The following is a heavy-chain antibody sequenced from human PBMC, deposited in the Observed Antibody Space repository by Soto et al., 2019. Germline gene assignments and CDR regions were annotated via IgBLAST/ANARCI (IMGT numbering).Heavy chain of an antibody. Sequence: GGSLRLSCAASGFTFSDHYMSWIRQAPGKGLEWVSYISSSGNTIKYADSVKGRFTISRDNARNSLYLQMNGLRAEDTAGYYCARESRYCTNGICYAYWGQGTPVTVSS. CDR2: ISSSGNTI. CDR1: GFTFSDHY. D-gene: IGHD2-8*01. V-gene: IGHV3-11*01. J-gene: IGHJ4*02. CDR3: ARESRYCTNGICYAY.